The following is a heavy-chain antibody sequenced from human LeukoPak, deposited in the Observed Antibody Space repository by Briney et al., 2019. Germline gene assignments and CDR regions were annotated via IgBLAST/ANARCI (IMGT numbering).Heavy chain of an antibody. CDR2: ISSSSSHK. CDR3: TRAPLFGQYHPDH. CDR1: GFTFSSYS. D-gene: IGHD3-10*01. V-gene: IGHV3-21*01. Sequence: GGSLRLSCAASGFTFSSYSMNWVRQAPGKGLEWVSSISSSSSHKYYADSVKGRFTISRDNAKNSLYLQMSSLRAEDTAVYYSTRAPLFGQYHPDHWGQGTHVPVSS. J-gene: IGHJ5*02.